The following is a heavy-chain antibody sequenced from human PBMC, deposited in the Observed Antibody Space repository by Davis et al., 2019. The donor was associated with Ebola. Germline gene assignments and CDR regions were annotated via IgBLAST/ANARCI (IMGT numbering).Heavy chain of an antibody. V-gene: IGHV4-59*08. D-gene: IGHD1-26*01. CDR1: SGSISSYY. CDR3: ARLGSGSFRD. J-gene: IGHJ4*02. Sequence: MPSETLSPTCPVSSGSISSYYWSWIRQPPGKELEWIGYIYYSGSTNYNPSLKSRVTISVDTSKNQFSLKLSSVTAADTAVYYCARLGSGSFRDWGQGTLVTVSS. CDR2: IYYSGST.